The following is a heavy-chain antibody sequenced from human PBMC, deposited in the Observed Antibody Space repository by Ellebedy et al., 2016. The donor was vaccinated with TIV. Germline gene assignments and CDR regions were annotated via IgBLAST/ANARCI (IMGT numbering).Heavy chain of an antibody. J-gene: IGHJ3*02. Sequence: GESLKISCATSGFAFSSYAMSWVRQAPGKGLEWVSAISDNGVITKYADSVKGRFTISRDHSKNTLYLQMTSLNAEDTAVYYCARDPVGVGPAFDIWGQGTMVTVSS. CDR3: ARDPVGVGPAFDI. D-gene: IGHD4-23*01. V-gene: IGHV3-23*01. CDR2: ISDNGVIT. CDR1: GFAFSSYA.